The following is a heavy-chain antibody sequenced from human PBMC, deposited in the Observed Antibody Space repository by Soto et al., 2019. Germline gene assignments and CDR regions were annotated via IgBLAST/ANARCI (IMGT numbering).Heavy chain of an antibody. V-gene: IGHV3-23*01. D-gene: IGHD6-6*01. CDR1: GFTFSSYA. Sequence: EVQLLESGGGLVQPGGSLGLSCAASGFTFSSYAMSWVRQAPGKGLEWVSSISGSGGSTYYADSVKGRFTISRDNSKNTLYLQMNSLRAEDTAVFYCAKRPLILAARELDYWGQGTLVTVSS. J-gene: IGHJ4*02. CDR3: AKRPLILAARELDY. CDR2: ISGSGGST.